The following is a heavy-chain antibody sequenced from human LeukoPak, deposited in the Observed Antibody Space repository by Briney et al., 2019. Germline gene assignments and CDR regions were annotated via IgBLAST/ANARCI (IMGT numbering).Heavy chain of an antibody. D-gene: IGHD6-19*01. CDR2: IDGDGRIT. Sequence: PGRSLRLSCAASGFTFSSYWMHWVRQVPGQGLVWVSHIDGDGRITNYGDSVKGRFTISRDNAKNILYLQMNSLRAEDTAVYYCARDQITGYSSLDYYYYYGMDVWGQGTTVTVSS. CDR3: ARDQITGYSSLDYYYYYGMDV. CDR1: GFTFSSYW. J-gene: IGHJ6*02. V-gene: IGHV3-74*01.